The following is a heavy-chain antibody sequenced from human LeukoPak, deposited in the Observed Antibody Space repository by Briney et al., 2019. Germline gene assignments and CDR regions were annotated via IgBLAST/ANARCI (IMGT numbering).Heavy chain of an antibody. CDR3: TTDEVGIAARPDY. CDR2: IYGSGST. V-gene: IGHV3-66*01. CDR1: GLTVSSNY. Sequence: GGSLRLSCAASGLTVSSNYLSWVRQAPGRGLDWVSVIYGSGSTDYADSVKGRFIMSRDTSKDTVYLQMNSLRAEDTAVYYCTTDEVGIAARPDYWGQGTLVTVSS. J-gene: IGHJ4*02. D-gene: IGHD6-13*01.